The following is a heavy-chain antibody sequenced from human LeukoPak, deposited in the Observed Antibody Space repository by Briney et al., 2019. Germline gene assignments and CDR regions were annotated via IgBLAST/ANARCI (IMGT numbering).Heavy chain of an antibody. CDR2: IWHDASHT. Sequence: GGSLRLSCAACGFSLSTYAMQGVRQARGKGLEGVALIWHDASHTFYTDAGKGRFTISRDKDKNTVYLQMNSLGREDTAVYYCAIEIFGSGSYPDYWGQRTPVTVSS. D-gene: IGHD3-10*01. V-gene: IGHV3-33*01. CDR3: AIEIFGSGSYPDY. CDR1: GFSLSTYA. J-gene: IGHJ4*02.